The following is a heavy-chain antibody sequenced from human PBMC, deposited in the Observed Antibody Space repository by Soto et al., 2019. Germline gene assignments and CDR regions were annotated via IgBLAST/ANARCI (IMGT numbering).Heavy chain of an antibody. J-gene: IGHJ6*02. CDR2: ISGNGGDV. Sequence: LXFSFAASGFTFMNSAMSWFLQAPVKGLEWVSRISGNGGDVNYADSVKGRFTISRDNSKNTLYLQMNSLRAEDTAVYYCAKRGDIVEVSRTFVGYGMDVWGQGTTVTVSS. D-gene: IGHD2-2*01. CDR3: AKRGDIVEVSRTFVGYGMDV. CDR1: GFTFMNSA. V-gene: IGHV3-23*01.